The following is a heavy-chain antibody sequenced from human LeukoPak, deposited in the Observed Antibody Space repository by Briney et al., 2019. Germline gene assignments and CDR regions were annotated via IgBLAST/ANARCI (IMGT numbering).Heavy chain of an antibody. CDR2: ISAYIGHT. Sequence: ASVKVSCKASGYTFTSYVISWVRQAPGQGLERMGWISAYIGHTNYAQKLQGRVTMTTDPSTSTAYMELRSLISDDTAVYYCARFYDSGGYPTVGDAFDIWGQGTMVTVSS. D-gene: IGHD3-22*01. V-gene: IGHV1-18*01. CDR1: GYTFTSYV. CDR3: ARFYDSGGYPTVGDAFDI. J-gene: IGHJ3*02.